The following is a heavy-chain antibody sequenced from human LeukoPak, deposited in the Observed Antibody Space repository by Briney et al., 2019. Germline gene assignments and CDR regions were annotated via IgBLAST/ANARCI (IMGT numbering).Heavy chain of an antibody. D-gene: IGHD2-2*01. CDR3: ARRISTRRGETCSSTSCYFDY. Sequence: SETLSLTCAVSGFSLSSGYFWAWIRQSPGKGLEWIGSIFHSGITYYNPSLKSRITISVDTSKNQFSLRLSSVTAADTAVYYCARRISTRRGETCSSTSCYFDYWGQGTLVTVSS. CDR1: GFSLSSGYF. V-gene: IGHV4-38-2*01. CDR2: IFHSGIT. J-gene: IGHJ4*02.